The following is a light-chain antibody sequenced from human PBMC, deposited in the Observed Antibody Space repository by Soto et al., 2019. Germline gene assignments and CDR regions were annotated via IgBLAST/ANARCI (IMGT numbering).Light chain of an antibody. J-gene: IGLJ2*01. V-gene: IGLV2-8*01. CDR3: SSYAGSNNLV. CDR2: EGS. Sequence: QSALTQPPSASGSPGQSVTISCTGTSSDVGAYNYVSWYQQHPGNAPKLMIYEGSKRPSGVPDRFSGSKSGNTASLTVSGLQAEDEADYYCSSYAGSNNLVFGGGTKLTVL. CDR1: SSDVGAYNY.